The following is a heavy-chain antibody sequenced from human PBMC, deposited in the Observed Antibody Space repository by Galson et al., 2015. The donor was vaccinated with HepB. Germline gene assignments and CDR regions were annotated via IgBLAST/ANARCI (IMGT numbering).Heavy chain of an antibody. CDR1: GDSVFSNSAA. Sequence: CAISGDSVFSNSAAWNWIRQSPSRGLEWLGRTYYRSKWNSDYAVSVRSRITINPDTSKNQISLQLNSVTPEDTAVYHCARDGCSGGTCHWYFQHWGQGTLVNVSS. CDR3: ARDGCSGGTCHWYFQH. D-gene: IGHD2-15*01. V-gene: IGHV6-1*01. CDR2: TYYRSKWNS. J-gene: IGHJ1*01.